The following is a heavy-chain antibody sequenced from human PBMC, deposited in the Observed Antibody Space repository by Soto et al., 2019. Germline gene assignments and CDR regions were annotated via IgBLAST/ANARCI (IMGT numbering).Heavy chain of an antibody. J-gene: IGHJ4*02. CDR1: GFNFSAYG. V-gene: IGHV3-30*03. D-gene: IGHD1-26*01. CDR2: LSFDASKK. CDR3: RVGVAD. Sequence: QGQLVESGGGVVQPGRSLRLSCAASGFNFSAYGMHWVRQAPGTGLELVALLSFDASKKYYADSVKGRFTISRDTSRNTLYLQMNSLRVEDTAVYYCRVGVADWGQGTRVTVSS.